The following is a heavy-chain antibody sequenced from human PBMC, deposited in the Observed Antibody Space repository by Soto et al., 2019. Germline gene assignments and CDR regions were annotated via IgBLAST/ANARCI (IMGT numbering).Heavy chain of an antibody. Sequence: QVQLVQSGAEVKKPGSSVKVSCKASGGTFSSYTISWVRQAPGQGLEWMGRIIPILGIANYAQKFQGRVTITADKSTSTAYMELSSLRSEDTAVYHCARSPRLAAMNYWGQGTLVTVSS. D-gene: IGHD2-2*01. J-gene: IGHJ4*02. CDR1: GGTFSSYT. V-gene: IGHV1-69*02. CDR2: IIPILGIA. CDR3: ARSPRLAAMNY.